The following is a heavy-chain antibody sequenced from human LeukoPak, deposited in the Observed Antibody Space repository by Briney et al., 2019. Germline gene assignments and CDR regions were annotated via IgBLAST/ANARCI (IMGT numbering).Heavy chain of an antibody. Sequence: ETLSLTCSVWGGSMRSYYGSWMREPPGKGGEGGGYIYYSGRTNYNPSLKRRVTISVDTSKNQFSLKLSSVTAADTAVYYCARVLGYYGSGRNDAFDIWGQGTMVTVSS. CDR3: ARVLGYYGSGRNDAFDI. CDR2: IYYSGRT. V-gene: IGHV4-59*01. J-gene: IGHJ3*02. CDR1: GGSMRSYY. D-gene: IGHD3-10*01.